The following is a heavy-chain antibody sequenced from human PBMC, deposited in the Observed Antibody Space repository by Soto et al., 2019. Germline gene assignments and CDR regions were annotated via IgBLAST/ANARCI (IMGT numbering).Heavy chain of an antibody. J-gene: IGHJ6*04. CDR3: AKGRSYYYYYGLEV. V-gene: IGHV3-23*01. Sequence: SLRLSCAASGFTFSSCAMGWVRQAPGKGLEWVSDIIDSGASTYYADTVKGRFTISRDNSKSTLYLQMNSLRAEDTALYYCAKGRSYYYYYGLEVWGKGTTVTVSS. CDR2: IIDSGAST. CDR1: GFTFSSCA.